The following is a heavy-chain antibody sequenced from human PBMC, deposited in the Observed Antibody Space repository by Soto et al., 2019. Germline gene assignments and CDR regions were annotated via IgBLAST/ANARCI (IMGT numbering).Heavy chain of an antibody. Sequence: PGGSLRLSCAASGFTFSSYWMHWVRQAPGKGLVWVSRINSDGSSTSYADSVKGRFTISRDNAKNTLYLQMNSLRAEDTAVYYCARDQSDYGGKQYYYYGMDVWGQGTTVTVSS. J-gene: IGHJ6*02. CDR3: ARDQSDYGGKQYYYYGMDV. CDR2: INSDGSST. V-gene: IGHV3-74*01. CDR1: GFTFSSYW. D-gene: IGHD4-17*01.